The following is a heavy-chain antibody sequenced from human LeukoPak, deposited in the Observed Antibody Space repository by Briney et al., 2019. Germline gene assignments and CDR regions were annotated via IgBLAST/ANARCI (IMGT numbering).Heavy chain of an antibody. J-gene: IGHJ6*04. CDR3: ARAYSSGWYYYGMDV. Sequence: ASVKVSCEASGYTFTGYYMHWVRQAPGQGLEWMGWINPNSGGTNYAQKFQGWVTMTRDTSISTAYMELSRLRSDDTAVYYCARAYSSGWYYYGMDVWGKGTTVTVSS. V-gene: IGHV1-2*04. D-gene: IGHD6-19*01. CDR1: GYTFTGYY. CDR2: INPNSGGT.